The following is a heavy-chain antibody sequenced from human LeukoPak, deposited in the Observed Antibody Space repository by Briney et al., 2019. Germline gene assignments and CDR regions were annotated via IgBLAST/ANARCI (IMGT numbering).Heavy chain of an antibody. Sequence: PGGSLRLSCAASGFTFSNAWMSWVRQAPGKGLEWVGRIKSKTDGGTTDYAAPVKGGFTISRDDSKNTLYLQMNSLKTEDTAVYYCTTGGLSGWRPLYYYYGMDVWGQGTTVTVSS. CDR1: GFTFSNAW. D-gene: IGHD7-27*01. CDR2: IKSKTDGGTT. V-gene: IGHV3-15*01. J-gene: IGHJ6*02. CDR3: TTGGLSGWRPLYYYYGMDV.